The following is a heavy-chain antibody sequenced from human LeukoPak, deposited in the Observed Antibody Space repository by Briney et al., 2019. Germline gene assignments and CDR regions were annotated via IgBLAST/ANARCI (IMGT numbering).Heavy chain of an antibody. CDR3: ARTLYSSGWYEWFDP. D-gene: IGHD6-19*01. Sequence: SSETLSLTCTVSGGSISSGGYSWSWIRRPPGKGLEWIGYIYHSGSTYYNPSLKSRVTISVDRSKNQFSLKLSSVTAADTAVYYCARTLYSSGWYEWFDPWGQGTLVTVSS. J-gene: IGHJ5*02. V-gene: IGHV4-30-2*01. CDR2: IYHSGST. CDR1: GGSISSGGYS.